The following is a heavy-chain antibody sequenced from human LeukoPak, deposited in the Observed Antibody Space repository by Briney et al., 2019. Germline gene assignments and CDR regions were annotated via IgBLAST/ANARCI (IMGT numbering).Heavy chain of an antibody. CDR1: GLSFSSYD. V-gene: IGHV3-48*03. Sequence: GGSLRLSCAAAGLSFSSYDMHWVRQAPGKGLEWVAYISTSGSTLDYAESVKGRFTISRDNGKSSVFLQMNSLRVEDTALYYCVPPAARLHRTISTEDLQDWGQGTLVTVSS. D-gene: IGHD6-25*01. CDR2: ISTSGSTL. CDR3: VPPAARLHRTISTEDLQD. J-gene: IGHJ1*01.